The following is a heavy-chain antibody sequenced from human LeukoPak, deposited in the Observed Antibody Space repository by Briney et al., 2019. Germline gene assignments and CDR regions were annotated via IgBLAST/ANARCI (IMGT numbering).Heavy chain of an antibody. CDR2: ISFDGSDA. Sequence: GGSLRLSCAASGFTFSGFWMHWVRHAPGKGLVWVSCISFDGSDATYADSVKGRFTISRDNAKNTLHLQMDSLTVEDTAVYYCAKSRLSSGWYAEYFQHWGQGTLVTVSS. V-gene: IGHV3-74*01. CDR3: AKSRLSSGWYAEYFQH. D-gene: IGHD6-19*01. J-gene: IGHJ1*01. CDR1: GFTFSGFW.